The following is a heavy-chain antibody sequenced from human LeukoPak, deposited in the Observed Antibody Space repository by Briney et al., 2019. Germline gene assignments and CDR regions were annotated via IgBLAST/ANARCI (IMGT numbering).Heavy chain of an antibody. CDR2: ESGSAGRT. CDR1: GFTSSSFA. J-gene: IGHJ6*03. CDR3: AKNRGHCVDGVCHNYYYMDV. Sequence: PGGSLRLSCAASGFTSSSFAMTWVRQAPGKGLEWVSTESGSAGRTDYADSVKGRFTISRDNLKNTLYLQMNGLRAEDTAVYYCAKNRGHCVDGVCHNYYYMDVWGRGTTVTVSS. D-gene: IGHD2-8*02. V-gene: IGHV3-23*01.